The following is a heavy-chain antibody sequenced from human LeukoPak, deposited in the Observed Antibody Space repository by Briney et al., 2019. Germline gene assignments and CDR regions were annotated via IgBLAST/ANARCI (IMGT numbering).Heavy chain of an antibody. D-gene: IGHD3-10*01. J-gene: IGHJ5*02. CDR3: ARQRFEESNWFDP. Sequence: GESLKISCKGSGYSFTSYWIGWVRQMPGKGLELMGIIYPGASDTRYSPSFQSQVTISADKSISTAYLQWSSLKASDTAMYYCARQRFEESNWFDPWGQGTLVTVSS. CDR2: IYPGASDT. V-gene: IGHV5-51*01. CDR1: GYSFTSYW.